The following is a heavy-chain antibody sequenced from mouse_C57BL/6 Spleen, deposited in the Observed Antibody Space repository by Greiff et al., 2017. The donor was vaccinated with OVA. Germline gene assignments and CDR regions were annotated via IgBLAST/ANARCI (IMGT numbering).Heavy chain of an antibody. Sequence: QVQLQQPGAELVMPGASVKLSCKASGYTFTSYWMHWVKQRPGPGLEWIGEIDPSDSYTNYNQKFKGKSTLTVDKPSSPAYMQLSSLTSEDSAVYCCARRGYDAFAYWGQGTLVTVSA. V-gene: IGHV1-69*01. CDR1: GYTFTSYW. CDR2: IDPSDSYT. J-gene: IGHJ3*01. D-gene: IGHD2-2*01. CDR3: ARRGYDAFAY.